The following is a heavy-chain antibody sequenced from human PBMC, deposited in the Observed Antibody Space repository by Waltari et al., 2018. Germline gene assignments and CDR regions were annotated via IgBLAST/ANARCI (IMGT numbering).Heavy chain of an antibody. V-gene: IGHV1-2*02. D-gene: IGHD3-9*01. J-gene: IGHJ4*02. CDR3: ARDRRPYDVLTGYPGGY. Sequence: QVQLVQSGAEVKKPGASVKVSCQASGYTFTGYYIHWVRQAPGQGLEWVGWINPNSGDTSRSERLQGRVAMTRDTSTSRVYMELSRLRSDDTAVYYCARDRRPYDVLTGYPGGYWGQGTLVTVSS. CDR2: INPNSGDT. CDR1: GYTFTGYY.